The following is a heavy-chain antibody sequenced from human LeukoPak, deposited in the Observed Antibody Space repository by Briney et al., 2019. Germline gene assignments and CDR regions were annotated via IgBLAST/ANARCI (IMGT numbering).Heavy chain of an antibody. J-gene: IGHJ4*02. Sequence: GGSLRLSCAASGFIFSSYWMTWVRQAPGKGLEWVANIKQDGTEKYYLDSVEGRFTISRDNAKNSLYLHMNSLRAEDTAIYYCVRDNYSYRLDVWGQGTLVTVSS. V-gene: IGHV3-7*03. CDR2: IKQDGTEK. CDR1: GFIFSSYW. CDR3: VRDNYSYRLDV. D-gene: IGHD2-21*01.